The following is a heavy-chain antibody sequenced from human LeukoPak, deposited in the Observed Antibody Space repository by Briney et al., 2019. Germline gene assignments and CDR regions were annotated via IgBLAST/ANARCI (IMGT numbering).Heavy chain of an antibody. CDR3: TTDLGYSSSRWFDY. CDR1: GFTFSNAW. V-gene: IGHV3-15*01. D-gene: IGHD6-13*01. Sequence: PGGSLRLSCAASGFTFSNAWMSWVRQAPGKGLEWVGRIKSKTDGGTTDYAAPVKGRFTISRDDSKNTLYLQMNSLKTEDTAVYYCTTDLGYSSSRWFDYWGQGTLVTVSS. CDR2: IKSKTDGGTT. J-gene: IGHJ4*02.